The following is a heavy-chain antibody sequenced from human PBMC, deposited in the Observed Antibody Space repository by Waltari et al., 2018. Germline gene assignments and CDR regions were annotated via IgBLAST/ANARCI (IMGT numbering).Heavy chain of an antibody. V-gene: IGHV3-74*01. D-gene: IGHD3-22*01. Sequence: EEQLVESGGGLAQPGESLRLSCAASGFTFRRSWMGWVGQAPGQGLVWVSRINSDGSSTTYADSVKGRFTISRDNAKNTLYVQMNRLRAEDTAVYYCARVATKTYSSPVPGRPYYYGMDVWGQGTTVPVSS. CDR3: ARVATKTYSSPVPGRPYYYGMDV. CDR2: INSDGSST. CDR1: GFTFRRSW. J-gene: IGHJ6*02.